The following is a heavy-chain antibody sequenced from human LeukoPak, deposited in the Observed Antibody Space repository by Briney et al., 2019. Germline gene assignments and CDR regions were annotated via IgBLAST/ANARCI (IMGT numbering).Heavy chain of an antibody. CDR1: GYTITNNY. Sequence: GASVKLSCKASGYTITNNYMHWVRQAPGQGLEWMGVINPSGTGTSYAQKFQGRITISRDTSTSTVYMELSSLRSEDTAFYYCATDHSMANTAWWFDPWGQGALVTVSS. V-gene: IGHV1-46*01. CDR2: INPSGTGT. CDR3: ATDHSMANTAWWFDP. D-gene: IGHD5-24*01. J-gene: IGHJ5*02.